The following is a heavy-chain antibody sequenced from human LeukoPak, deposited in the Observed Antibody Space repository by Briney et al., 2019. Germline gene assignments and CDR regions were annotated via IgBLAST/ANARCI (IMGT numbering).Heavy chain of an antibody. J-gene: IGHJ4*02. CDR2: IYSGGST. CDR3: ARDAYSSSFFDY. D-gene: IGHD6-13*01. Sequence: GGSLRLSCAASGFTVSSNYMSWVRQAPGKGLEWVSVIYSGGSTYYADSAKGRFTISRDNSKNTLYLQMNSLRAEDTAVYYCARDAYSSSFFDYWGQGTLVTVSS. CDR1: GFTVSSNY. V-gene: IGHV3-53*01.